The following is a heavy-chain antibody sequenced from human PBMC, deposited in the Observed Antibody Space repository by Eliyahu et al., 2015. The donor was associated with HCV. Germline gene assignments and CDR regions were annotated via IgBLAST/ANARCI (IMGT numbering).Heavy chain of an antibody. V-gene: IGHV4-34*01. CDR1: GGSFXGYY. D-gene: IGHD6-19*01. Sequence: QVQLQQWGAGLLKPSETLFLTCAVYGGSFXGYYWCWIRQPPGKGLEWIGEINDSGSTNYNPSLRSRVTISVDTSKNQFSLRLNSVTAADTAVYYCGRASGLENYYHMDVWGEGTTVAVSS. J-gene: IGHJ6*03. CDR3: GRASGLENYYHMDV. CDR2: INDSGST.